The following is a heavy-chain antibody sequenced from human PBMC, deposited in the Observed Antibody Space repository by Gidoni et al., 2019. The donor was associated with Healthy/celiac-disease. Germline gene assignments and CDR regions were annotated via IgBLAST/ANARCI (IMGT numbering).Heavy chain of an antibody. CDR2: IYPGDSGT. D-gene: IGHD4-17*01. Sequence: EVQLVQSGAEVKKPGESLKHSCKGSGYSFTSYWIGLVRQMPGKGLEWMGIIYPGDSGTRYSPSFQGQVTISADKSISTAYLQWSSLKASDTAMYYCARRRTVTYSHFDYWGQGTLVTVSS. J-gene: IGHJ4*02. CDR1: GYSFTSYW. CDR3: ARRRTVTYSHFDY. V-gene: IGHV5-51*03.